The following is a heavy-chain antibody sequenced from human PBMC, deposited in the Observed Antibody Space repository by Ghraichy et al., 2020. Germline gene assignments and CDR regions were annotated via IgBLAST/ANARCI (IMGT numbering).Heavy chain of an antibody. J-gene: IGHJ6*02. D-gene: IGHD3-10*01. CDR2: IYHTGST. CDR1: GGSISNSNW. Sequence: SETLSLTCTVSGGSISNSNWWSWVRQPPGKGLEWIGDIYHTGSTDFNPSLKSRVTISVDKSKNYFSLKVTSVTAADTAVYYCARDMRYYGSGTYILHGMDVWGQGTTVTVSS. CDR3: ARDMRYYGSGTYILHGMDV. V-gene: IGHV4-4*02.